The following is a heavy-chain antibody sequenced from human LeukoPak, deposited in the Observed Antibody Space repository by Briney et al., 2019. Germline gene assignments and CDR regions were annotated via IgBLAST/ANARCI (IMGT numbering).Heavy chain of an antibody. Sequence: GESLKISCEGSGYSFTSYWIAWVRPMPGKGLEWMGIIYPGDSDTRYSPSFQGQVTIPADKSIRTAYLQWNSLKAPDTAMYYCSRPSGVVRGVIITVQAFDIWGQGTMVTVSS. J-gene: IGHJ3*02. CDR2: IYPGDSDT. D-gene: IGHD3-10*01. CDR3: SRPSGVVRGVIITVQAFDI. V-gene: IGHV5-51*01. CDR1: GYSFTSYW.